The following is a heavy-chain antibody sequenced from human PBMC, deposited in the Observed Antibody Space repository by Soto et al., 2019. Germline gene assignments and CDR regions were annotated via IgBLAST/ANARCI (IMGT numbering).Heavy chain of an antibody. CDR2: ITAYNGHT. D-gene: IGHD1-20*01. CDR1: GYTFTRYG. Sequence: QVQLVQSGGEVKKPGASVKVSCKASGYTFTRYGISWVRQAPGQGLEWMGWITAYNGHTKYAQKVQGRVTMTTDTSTSTAYMELRSLRSDDTAVYYCAREEVTDPYTDYMDVWGKGTTVTVSS. CDR3: AREEVTDPYTDYMDV. J-gene: IGHJ6*03. V-gene: IGHV1-18*01.